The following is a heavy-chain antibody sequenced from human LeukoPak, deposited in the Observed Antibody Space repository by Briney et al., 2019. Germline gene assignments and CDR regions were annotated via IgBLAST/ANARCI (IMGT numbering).Heavy chain of an antibody. D-gene: IGHD5-12*01. J-gene: IGHJ6*03. V-gene: IGHV1-69*13. Sequence: ASVKVSCKTSGGTFTSYAITWVRQAPGQGLEWMGKIIPISGTTNYAQKFQGRVTITADESTSTAYMEPSSLRSEDTAVYYCARADIVATGGLGYYYYYMDVWGKGTTVTVSS. CDR1: GGTFTSYA. CDR2: IIPISGTT. CDR3: ARADIVATGGLGYYYYYMDV.